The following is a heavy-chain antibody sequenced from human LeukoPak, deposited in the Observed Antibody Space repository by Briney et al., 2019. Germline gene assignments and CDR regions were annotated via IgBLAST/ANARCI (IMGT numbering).Heavy chain of an antibody. V-gene: IGHV1-69*05. CDR1: GGTFSSYA. CDR3: ARTDPPYYYDSVNWFDP. Sequence: SVKVSCKASGGTFSSYAISWVGRAPGQGLEWMGGIIPIFGTANYAQKFQGRVTITTDESTSTAYMALSSLRSEDTAVYYCARTDPPYYYDSVNWFDPWGQGTLVTVSS. D-gene: IGHD3-22*01. CDR2: IIPIFGTA. J-gene: IGHJ5*02.